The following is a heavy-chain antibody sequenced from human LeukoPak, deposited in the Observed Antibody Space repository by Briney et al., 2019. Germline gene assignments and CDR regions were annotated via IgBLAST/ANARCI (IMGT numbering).Heavy chain of an antibody. V-gene: IGHV3-23*01. D-gene: IGHD6-19*01. CDR3: PRQSYASGWNPFDY. CDR1: TFNFPSYA. CDR2: IRSGGGST. Sequence: GGSLRLSCAASTFNFPSYAMSWVRQAPGKGLEWVSSIRSGGGSTNYADSAKGRFTISRDNSKNTMFLQMNSLRADDTAVYYCPRQSYASGWNPFDYWGQGILVTVSS. J-gene: IGHJ4*02.